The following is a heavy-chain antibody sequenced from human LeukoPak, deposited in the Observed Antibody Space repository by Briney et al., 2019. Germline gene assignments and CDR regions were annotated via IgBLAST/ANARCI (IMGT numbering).Heavy chain of an antibody. V-gene: IGHV1-2*02. CDR2: INPNSGGT. J-gene: IGHJ4*02. D-gene: IGHD3-22*01. Sequence: GASVKVSCKASGYTFTGYFIHWVRQAPGQGLEWMGWINPNSGGTNYAQKFQGRVTMTRDTSISTAYMELSRLRSDDTAVYYCARDSDYDSSGYPYWGQGTLVTVSS. CDR1: GYTFTGYF. CDR3: ARDSDYDSSGYPY.